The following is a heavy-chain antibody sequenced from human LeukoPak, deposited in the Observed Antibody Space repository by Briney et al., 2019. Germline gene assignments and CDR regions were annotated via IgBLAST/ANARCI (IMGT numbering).Heavy chain of an antibody. D-gene: IGHD2-21*02. CDR2: ISAYNGNT. CDR1: GYTFTSYG. CDR3: ARDDVAGYSGGDCYSYYFDY. Sequence: ASVKVSCKASGYTFTSYGISWVRQAPGQGLEWMGWISAYNGNTNYAQKLQGRVTMTTDTSTSTAYMELRSLRSDDTAVYYCARDDVAGYSGGDCYSYYFDYWGQGTLVTVSS. V-gene: IGHV1-18*01. J-gene: IGHJ4*02.